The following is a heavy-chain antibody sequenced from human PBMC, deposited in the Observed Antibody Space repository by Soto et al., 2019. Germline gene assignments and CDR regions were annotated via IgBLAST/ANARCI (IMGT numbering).Heavy chain of an antibody. CDR2: ISGSGGST. CDR3: AKELEDTIVVVPAARSSLDP. J-gene: IGHJ5*02. CDR1: GFTFSSYA. Sequence: GGSLRLSCAASGFTFSSYAMSWVRQAPGKGLEWVSAISGSGGSTYYADSVKGRFTISRDNSKNTLYLQMNSLRAEDTAVYYCAKELEDTIVVVPAARSSLDPWGQGTLVTVSS. D-gene: IGHD2-2*01. V-gene: IGHV3-23*01.